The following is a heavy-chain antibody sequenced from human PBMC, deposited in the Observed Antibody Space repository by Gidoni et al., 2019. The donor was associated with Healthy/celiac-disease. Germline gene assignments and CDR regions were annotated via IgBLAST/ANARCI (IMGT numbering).Heavy chain of an antibody. CDR2: IWDDGSNK. CDR1: GFTFSTYG. J-gene: IGHJ3*02. CDR3: ARPYDILTGYFPDAFDI. D-gene: IGHD3-9*01. Sequence: QVQLVESGGGVVQPGRSLRLSCAASGFTFSTYGMHWVRQAPGKGLEWVAVIWDDGSNKYYADSVKGRFTISRDNSKNTLYLQMNSLRAEDTAVYYCARPYDILTGYFPDAFDIWGQGTMVTVSS. V-gene: IGHV3-33*01.